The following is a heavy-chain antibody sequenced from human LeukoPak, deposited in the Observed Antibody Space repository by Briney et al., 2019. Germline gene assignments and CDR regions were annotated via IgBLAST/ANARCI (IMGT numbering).Heavy chain of an antibody. CDR1: GFTFSSSA. CDR3: VRDNLENQWLERSY. Sequence: GGSLRLSCAASGFTFSSSAMSWVRQAPGKGPEWVSQISATSTTIKYADFVKGRFTISRDNAKNSLNLQMNSLRADDTAVHYCVRDNLENQWLERSYWGQGALVTVSS. D-gene: IGHD6-19*01. J-gene: IGHJ4*02. CDR2: ISATSTTI. V-gene: IGHV3-48*01.